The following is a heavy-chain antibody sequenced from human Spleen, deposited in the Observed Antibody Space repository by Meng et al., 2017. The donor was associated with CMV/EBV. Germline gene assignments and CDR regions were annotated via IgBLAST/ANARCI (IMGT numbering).Heavy chain of an antibody. D-gene: IGHD2-21*01. CDR2: ISRSSGTI. CDR3: AGLAYCGGDCYSDY. V-gene: IGHV3-48*04. CDR1: GFTFSDYA. Sequence: GGSLRLSCAASGFTFSDYAMNWVRQAPGKGLEWVSYISRSSGTIYYADSVKGRFTISRDNAKNSLYLQMSTLRAEDTAVYYCAGLAYCGGDCYSDYWGQGTLVTVSS. J-gene: IGHJ4*02.